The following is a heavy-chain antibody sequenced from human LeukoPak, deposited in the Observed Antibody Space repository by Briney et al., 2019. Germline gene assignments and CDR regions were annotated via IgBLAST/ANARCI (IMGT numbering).Heavy chain of an antibody. D-gene: IGHD2-21*02. CDR1: GFTVSSNY. Sequence: GGSLRLSCAAPGFTVSSNYMSWVRQAPGKGLEWVSVIYSGGSTYYADSVKGRFTISRDNSKNTLYLQMNSLRAEDTAVYYCARVPYCGGDCYLGAFDIWGQGTMVTVSS. CDR2: IYSGGST. J-gene: IGHJ3*02. CDR3: ARVPYCGGDCYLGAFDI. V-gene: IGHV3-66*01.